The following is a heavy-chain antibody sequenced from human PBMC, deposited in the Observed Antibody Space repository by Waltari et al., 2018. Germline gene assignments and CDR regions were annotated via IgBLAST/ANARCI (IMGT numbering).Heavy chain of an antibody. D-gene: IGHD1-26*01. V-gene: IGHV4-4*02. CDR2: IYHSAST. Sequence: QVQLQESGPGLGKHSGTLSLNCTVSGGTINSSSWWRGVRQPPRKGLEWIGEIYHSASTNYNPSLKSRVTISVDKSKNQFSLKLSSVTAADTAVYYCARVPTSRDLDYWGQGTLVTVSS. J-gene: IGHJ4*02. CDR1: GGTINSSSW. CDR3: ARVPTSRDLDY.